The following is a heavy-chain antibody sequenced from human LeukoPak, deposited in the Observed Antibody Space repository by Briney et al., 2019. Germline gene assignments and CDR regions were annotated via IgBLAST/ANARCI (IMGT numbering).Heavy chain of an antibody. D-gene: IGHD3-9*01. Sequence: HPGGSLRLSCAASGFTFDDYAMHWVRQAPGKGLEWVSLISWDGGSTYYADSVKSRFTISRDNSKNSLYLQMNSLRAEDTALYYCAKDSVKRYFDYTNRYAWFDYWGQGTLVTVSS. CDR3: AKDSVKRYFDYTNRYAWFDY. J-gene: IGHJ4*02. CDR1: GFTFDDYA. CDR2: ISWDGGST. V-gene: IGHV3-43D*03.